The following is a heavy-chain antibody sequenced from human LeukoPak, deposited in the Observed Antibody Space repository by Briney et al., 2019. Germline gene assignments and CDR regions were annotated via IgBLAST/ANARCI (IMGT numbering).Heavy chain of an antibody. J-gene: IGHJ6*03. CDR3: ARVSQGYTISSRGGYYYYYMDV. CDR1: GGSFSGYY. Sequence: PSETLSLTCAVYGGSFSGYYWSWIRQPPGKGLEWIGEINHSGSTNYNPSLKSRVTMSVDTSKNQFSLNLNSVTAADTAVYYCARVSQGYTISSRGGYYYYYMDVWGEGATVTVSS. V-gene: IGHV4-34*01. D-gene: IGHD6-6*01. CDR2: INHSGST.